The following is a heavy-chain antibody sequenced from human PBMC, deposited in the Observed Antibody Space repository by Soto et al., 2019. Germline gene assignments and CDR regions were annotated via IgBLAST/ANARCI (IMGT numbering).Heavy chain of an antibody. CDR3: AREMGYGDYSDAFDI. J-gene: IGHJ3*02. CDR1: GFTFSSYS. V-gene: IGHV3-21*01. D-gene: IGHD4-17*01. Sequence: GGSLRLSCAASGFTFSSYSMNWVRQAPGKGLEWVSSISSSSSYIYYADSVKGRFTISRDSAKNSLYLQMNSLRAEDTAVYYCAREMGYGDYSDAFDIWGQGTMVTVSS. CDR2: ISSSSSYI.